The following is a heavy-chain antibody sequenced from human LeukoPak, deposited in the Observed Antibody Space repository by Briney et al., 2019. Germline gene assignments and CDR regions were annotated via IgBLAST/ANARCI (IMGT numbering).Heavy chain of an antibody. J-gene: IGHJ4*02. V-gene: IGHV1-69*13. CDR3: ATSPPGYASYYFDY. CDR1: GGTFSSYA. D-gene: IGHD3-16*01. Sequence: SVKVSCKASGGTFSSYAISWVRQAPGQGLEWMGGIIPIFGTANYAQKFQGRVTITADESTSTAYMELSSLRSEDTAVYYCATSPPGYASYYFDYWGQGTLVTVSS. CDR2: IIPIFGTA.